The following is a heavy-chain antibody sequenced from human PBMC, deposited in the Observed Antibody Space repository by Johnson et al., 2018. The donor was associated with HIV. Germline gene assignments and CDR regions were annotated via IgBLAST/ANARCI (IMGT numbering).Heavy chain of an antibody. Sequence: QVQLVESGGGLVQPGGSLRLSCAASGFTFSDYYMSWIRQAPGQGLEWVSYISTSGSSIYYADSVKGRFTISRENAKKSLFLQMNSLRAEDTAVYYCARRGRSSSWYDLDIWGQGTMVSVSS. J-gene: IGHJ3*02. V-gene: IGHV3-11*04. CDR2: ISTSGSSI. CDR1: GFTFSDYY. D-gene: IGHD6-13*01. CDR3: ARRGRSSSWYDLDI.